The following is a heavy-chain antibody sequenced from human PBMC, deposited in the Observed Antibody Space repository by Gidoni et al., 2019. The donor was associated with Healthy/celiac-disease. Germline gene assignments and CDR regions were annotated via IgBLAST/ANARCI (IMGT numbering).Heavy chain of an antibody. CDR2: ISVGGGST. J-gene: IGHJ4*02. D-gene: IGHD6-13*01. CDR1: GFTFSSYA. Sequence: EVQLLESGGGLVPPGGSLRLSWAASGFTFSSYAMGWVRRAPGKGREWVSAISVGGGSTYYADSVKGRFTISRDNSKNTLYLQMNSLRAEDTAVYYCAKTRAGTDYWGQGTLVTVSS. V-gene: IGHV3-23*01. CDR3: AKTRAGTDY.